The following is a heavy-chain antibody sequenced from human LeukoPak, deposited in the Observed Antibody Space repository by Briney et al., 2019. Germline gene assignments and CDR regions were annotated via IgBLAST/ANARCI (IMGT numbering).Heavy chain of an antibody. J-gene: IGHJ4*02. CDR3: ARLSRIWFGELLGYYFDY. V-gene: IGHV4-39*01. CDR1: GGSISSSSYY. Sequence: SETLSLTRTVSGGSISSSSYYWGWIRQPPGKGLEWIGSIYYSGSTYYNPSPKSRVTISVDTSKNQFSLKLSSVTAADTAVYYCARLSRIWFGELLGYYFDYWGQGTLVTVSS. CDR2: IYYSGST. D-gene: IGHD3-10*01.